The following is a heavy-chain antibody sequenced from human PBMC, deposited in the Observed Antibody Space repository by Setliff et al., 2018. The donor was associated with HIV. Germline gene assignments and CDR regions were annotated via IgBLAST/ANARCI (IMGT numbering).Heavy chain of an antibody. CDR2: INAGNGNT. V-gene: IGHV1-3*01. J-gene: IGHJ4*02. D-gene: IGHD6-19*01. CDR1: GYTFTSYA. CDR3: ASEPIAVAGTGRAPVLLY. Sequence: ASVKVSCKASGYTFTSYAMHWVRQAPGQRLEWMGWINAGNGNTKYSQKFQGRVTITRDTSASTAYMELSGLRSEDTAVYYCASEPIAVAGTGRAPVLLYWGQGTRVTVSS.